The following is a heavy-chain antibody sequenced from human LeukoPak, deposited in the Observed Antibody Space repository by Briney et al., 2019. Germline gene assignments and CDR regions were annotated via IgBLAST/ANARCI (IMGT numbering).Heavy chain of an antibody. CDR1: GGSISSGGYS. J-gene: IGHJ4*02. Sequence: SETLSLTCAVSGGSISSGGYSWSWIRQPPGKGLEWIGYIYHSGSTYYNPSLKSRVTISVDRSKNQFSLKLGSVTAADTAVYYCARGDSSGYYGTGFDYWGQGTLVTVSS. CDR3: ARGDSSGYYGTGFDY. CDR2: IYHSGST. D-gene: IGHD3-22*01. V-gene: IGHV4-30-2*01.